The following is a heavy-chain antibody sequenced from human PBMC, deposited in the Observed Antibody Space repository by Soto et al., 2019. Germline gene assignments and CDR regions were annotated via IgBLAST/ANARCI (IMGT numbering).Heavy chain of an antibody. CDR1: GFTSTNYG. V-gene: IGHV1-18*04. J-gene: IGHJ5*02. Sequence: ASVKVSCKASGFTSTNYGITWVRQAPGQGLEWMGWISVYSGKTNYAQNLQVRPTLTTDTSTSTAYMELTNLRSDDTAVYYCARTNGFLANTPSVAWFDPLGQVTVVTVSS. CDR2: ISVYSGKT. CDR3: ARTNGFLANTPSVAWFDP. D-gene: IGHD2-15*01.